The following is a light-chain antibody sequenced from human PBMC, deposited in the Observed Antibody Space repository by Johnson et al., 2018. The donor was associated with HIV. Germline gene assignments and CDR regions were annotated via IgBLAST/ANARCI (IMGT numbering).Light chain of an antibody. Sequence: QSVLTQPPSVSAAPGQKVTISCSGSSSNIGKNYVSWYQQVPGTAPKLLIHENKKRPSWIPDRSSGSKSGTSATMAITGLQTGDEADYYCGTLDSSLGAWVFGTGTKVTVL. V-gene: IGLV1-51*02. CDR3: GTLDSSLGAWV. J-gene: IGLJ1*01. CDR2: ENK. CDR1: SSNIGKNY.